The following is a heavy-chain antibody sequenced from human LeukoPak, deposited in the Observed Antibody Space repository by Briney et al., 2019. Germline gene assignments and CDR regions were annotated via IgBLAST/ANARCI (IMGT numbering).Heavy chain of an antibody. CDR1: GFTFTSYN. CDR2: ISSSGSYI. Sequence: PGGSLRLSCAASGFTFTSYNLNWVRQAPGKGLEWVSSISSSGSYIYYADSVKGRFTISRDNAKNSLYLQMNSLRAEDTAVYYCARDQTIFGVVTTFDYWGQGTLVTVSS. D-gene: IGHD3-3*01. J-gene: IGHJ4*02. V-gene: IGHV3-21*01. CDR3: ARDQTIFGVVTTFDY.